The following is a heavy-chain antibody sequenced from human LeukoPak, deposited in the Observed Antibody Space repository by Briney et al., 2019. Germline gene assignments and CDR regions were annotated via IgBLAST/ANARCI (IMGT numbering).Heavy chain of an antibody. CDR2: INPNSGGT. CDR3: ARGGYCSGGSCYSGSWFDP. CDR1: GYTFTGYY. V-gene: IGHV1-2*02. D-gene: IGHD2-15*01. Sequence: GASVKVSCTASGYTFTGYYMHWVRQAPGQGLEWMGWINPNSGGTNYAQKFQGRVTMTRDTSISTAYMELSRLRSDDTAVYPCARGGYCSGGSCYSGSWFDPWGQGTLVTVSS. J-gene: IGHJ5*02.